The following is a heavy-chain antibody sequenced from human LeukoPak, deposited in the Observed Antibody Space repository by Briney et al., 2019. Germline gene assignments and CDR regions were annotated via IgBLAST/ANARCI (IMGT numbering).Heavy chain of an antibody. CDR3: AKDRLDTIFGVVIPQVY. CDR2: IWYGGSST. J-gene: IGHJ4*02. Sequence: GGSLRLSCAASGFTFSNCGMHWVRQTPGKGLEWVAVIWYGGSSTHYADSVKGRFTISRDNSKNTLYLQMNSLRAEDTAVYYCAKDRLDTIFGVVIPQVYWGQGTLVTVSS. CDR1: GFTFSNCG. D-gene: IGHD3-3*01. V-gene: IGHV3-33*06.